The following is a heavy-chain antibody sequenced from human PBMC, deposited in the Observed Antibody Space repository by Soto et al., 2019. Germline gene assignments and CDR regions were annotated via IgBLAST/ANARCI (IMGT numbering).Heavy chain of an antibody. V-gene: IGHV3-30-3*01. CDR2: ISYDGSNK. CDR3: ARESPNDAIVVVKNKPTQGFDP. J-gene: IGHJ5*02. Sequence: GGSLRLSCAASGFTFSSYAMHWVRQAPGKGLEWVAVISYDGSNKYYADSVKGRFTISRDNSKNTLYLQMNSLRAEDTAVYYCARESPNDAIVVVKNKPTQGFDPWGQGTLVTVSS. CDR1: GFTFSSYA. D-gene: IGHD2-21*01.